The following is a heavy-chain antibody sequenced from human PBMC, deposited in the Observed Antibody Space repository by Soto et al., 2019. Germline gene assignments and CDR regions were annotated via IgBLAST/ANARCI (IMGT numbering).Heavy chain of an antibody. D-gene: IGHD6-19*01. CDR3: ERAVAVAADFDC. Sequence: QVQVVQSGAEEKKPGASVKVSCTASGYTFTGYAMHWVRQAPGQRLEWMGWINAGNGNTKYSQKFQGRVTITRDTSASAAYMELSSLTSEDTAVYYCERAVAVAADFDCWGQGTLVTVSS. CDR1: GYTFTGYA. CDR2: INAGNGNT. V-gene: IGHV1-3*05. J-gene: IGHJ4*02.